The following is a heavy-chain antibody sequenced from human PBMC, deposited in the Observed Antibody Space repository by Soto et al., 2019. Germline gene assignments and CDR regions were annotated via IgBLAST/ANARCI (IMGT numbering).Heavy chain of an antibody. Sequence: ASVKVSCKASRNTFTNYFMHWVRQTPGQGLEWVGRIDPTNGAGTHYASRFQGRVTLTRDTSTTTVYMELASLRFEDTAVYYCAREPPLQCYFENWGQGTPVTVSS. CDR2: IDPTNGAGT. V-gene: IGHV1-46*01. J-gene: IGHJ4*02. CDR3: AREPPLQCYFEN. D-gene: IGHD2-15*01. CDR1: RNTFTNYF.